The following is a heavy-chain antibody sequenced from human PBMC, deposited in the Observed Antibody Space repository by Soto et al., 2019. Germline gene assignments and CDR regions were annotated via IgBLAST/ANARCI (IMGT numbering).Heavy chain of an antibody. J-gene: IGHJ6*02. CDR1: GGTFSSYA. CDR3: ASSSGSYYKLTYYYYGMDV. Sequence: SVKVSCKASGGTFSSYAISWVRQAPGQGLEWMGGIIPIFGTANYAQKFQGRVTITADESTSTAYMELSSLRSEDTAVYYCASSSGSYYKLTYYYYGMDVWGQGTTVTVSS. V-gene: IGHV1-69*01. D-gene: IGHD1-26*01. CDR2: IIPIFGTA.